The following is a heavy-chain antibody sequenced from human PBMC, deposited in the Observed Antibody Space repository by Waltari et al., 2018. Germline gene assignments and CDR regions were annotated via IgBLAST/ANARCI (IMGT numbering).Heavy chain of an antibody. Sequence: QVQLVQSGAEVKKPGASVKVSCKASGYTFTSYAMHWVRQAPGQRLEWMGWINAGNGNTKYSQKFQGRVTITRDTSASTAYMELGSLRSEDTAVYYCARAPPWVYGMDVWGQGTTVTVSS. V-gene: IGHV1-3*01. CDR1: GYTFTSYA. D-gene: IGHD7-27*01. J-gene: IGHJ6*02. CDR3: ARAPPWVYGMDV. CDR2: INAGNGNT.